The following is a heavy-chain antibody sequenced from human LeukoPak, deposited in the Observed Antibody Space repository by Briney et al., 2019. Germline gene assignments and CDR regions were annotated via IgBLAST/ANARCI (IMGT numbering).Heavy chain of an antibody. Sequence: GGSLRLSCAASGFTFSSYSMNWVRQAPGKGLEWVSSISSSSSYIYYADSVKGRFTISRDNAKNSLYLQMNSLRAEDTAVYYCARDHDWGYSGYKLFDYWGQGTLVTVSS. V-gene: IGHV3-21*01. CDR3: ARDHDWGYSGYKLFDY. CDR2: ISSSSSYI. J-gene: IGHJ4*02. CDR1: GFTFSSYS. D-gene: IGHD5-12*01.